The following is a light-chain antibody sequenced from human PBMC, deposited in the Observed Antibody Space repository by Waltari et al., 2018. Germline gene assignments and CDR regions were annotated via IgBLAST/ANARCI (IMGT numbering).Light chain of an antibody. CDR1: QSISSW. J-gene: IGKJ1*01. Sequence: DIQMTQSPSTLSASLGDRVTVTCRASQSISSWLAWYLQKPGNAPKLLIYKASSLESGVPSRFSGSGSGTEFTLTISSLQPDDFATYYCQQYNSYSPWTFGQGTKVEIK. CDR3: QQYNSYSPWT. V-gene: IGKV1-5*03. CDR2: KAS.